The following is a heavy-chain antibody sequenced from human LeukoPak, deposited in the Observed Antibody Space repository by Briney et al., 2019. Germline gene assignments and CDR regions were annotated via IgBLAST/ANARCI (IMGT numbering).Heavy chain of an antibody. CDR2: SSAYTGDT. CDR3: AKGWELEG. J-gene: IGHJ4*02. CDR1: GYTFTRYG. D-gene: IGHD1-7*01. V-gene: IGHV1-18*01. Sequence: SVKVSCKASGYTFTRYGISWVRQAPGQGLEWMGWSSAYTGDTNYAQRLQGRVTLTTDTSKSTAYRELRSLRSDDTAVYYCAKGWELEGWGQGTLVTVSS.